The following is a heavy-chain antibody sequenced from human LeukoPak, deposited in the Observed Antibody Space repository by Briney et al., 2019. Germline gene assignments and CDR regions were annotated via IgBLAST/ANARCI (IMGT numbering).Heavy chain of an antibody. V-gene: IGHV4-39*07. CDR2: IYHSGST. J-gene: IGHJ4*02. Sequence: SETLSLTCTVSGGSIRSSYYYWGWIRQPPGKGLEWIGEIYHSGSTNYNPSLKSRVTISVDKSKNQFSLKLSSVTAADTAVYYCARTLLSGSYWYFDYWGQGTLVTVSS. CDR3: ARTLLSGSYWYFDY. D-gene: IGHD1-26*01. CDR1: GGSIRSSYYY.